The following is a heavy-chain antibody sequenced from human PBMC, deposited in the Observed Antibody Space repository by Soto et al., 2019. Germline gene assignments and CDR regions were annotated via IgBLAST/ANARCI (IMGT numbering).Heavy chain of an antibody. D-gene: IGHD6-19*01. CDR1: GFTFSSYA. Sequence: QVQLVESGGGVVQPGRSLRLSCAASGFTFSSYAMHWVRQAPGKGLEWVAVISYDGSNKYYADSVKGRFTISRDNSKNPLYLQMNSLRAEDTAVYYCARDHSSGWWANFDYWGQGTLVTVSS. J-gene: IGHJ4*02. CDR2: ISYDGSNK. V-gene: IGHV3-30-3*01. CDR3: ARDHSSGWWANFDY.